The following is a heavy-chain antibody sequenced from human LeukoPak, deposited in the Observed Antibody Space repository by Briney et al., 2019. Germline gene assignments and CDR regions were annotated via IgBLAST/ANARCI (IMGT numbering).Heavy chain of an antibody. V-gene: IGHV1-69*02. D-gene: IGHD2-2*01. CDR1: GGAFNNYT. CDR2: IIPILGIA. CDR3: ARGYGGSLPAATLTDWFDP. J-gene: IGHJ5*02. Sequence: SVKVSCKASGGAFNNYTVNWVRQAPGQGLEWMGRIIPILGIANYAQKFQGRVTLTADTSTSTVYMELSSLRSEDAAVYYCARGYGGSLPAATLTDWFDPWGQGSLVTVSS.